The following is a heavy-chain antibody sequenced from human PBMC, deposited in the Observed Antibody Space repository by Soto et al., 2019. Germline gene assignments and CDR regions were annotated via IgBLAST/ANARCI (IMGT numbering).Heavy chain of an antibody. J-gene: IGHJ4*02. Sequence: SETLSLTCSVSGASIRSGGYYWSWLRQSPGKGLEWIGHIYYTGSTFYSPSLKCRLTISLDTSKNQFSLDLRSVTAADTAMYYCARIEMASIKWGRGTLVTVSS. CDR3: ARIEMASIK. CDR1: GASIRSGGYY. V-gene: IGHV4-31*03. CDR2: IYYTGST.